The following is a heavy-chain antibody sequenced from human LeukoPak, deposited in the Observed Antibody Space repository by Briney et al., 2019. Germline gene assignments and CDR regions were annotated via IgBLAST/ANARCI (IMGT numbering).Heavy chain of an antibody. D-gene: IGHD5-12*01. CDR3: ARRGYSDYDFWFDP. Sequence: GESLKISCKGSGYSFISYWIAWVRQMPGKGLVWMGIIYPGDSDTRYSPSFQGQVTISADKSISTAYLQWSSLKASDTAMYYCARRGYSDYDFWFDPWGQGTLVTVSS. CDR2: IYPGDSDT. V-gene: IGHV5-51*01. J-gene: IGHJ5*02. CDR1: GYSFISYW.